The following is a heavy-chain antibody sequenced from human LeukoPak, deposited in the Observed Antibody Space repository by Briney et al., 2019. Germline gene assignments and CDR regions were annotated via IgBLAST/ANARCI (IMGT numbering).Heavy chain of an antibody. CDR1: GFTFSSYG. CDR3: AKAYGSGVGYYFDY. V-gene: IGHV3-30*18. Sequence: PGRSLRLSCAASGFTFSSYGMHWVRQAPGKGLEWVAVISYDGSNKYYADSMKGRFTISRDNSKNTLYLQMNSLRAEDTAVYYCAKAYGSGVGYYFDYWGQGTLVTVSS. D-gene: IGHD3-10*01. CDR2: ISYDGSNK. J-gene: IGHJ4*02.